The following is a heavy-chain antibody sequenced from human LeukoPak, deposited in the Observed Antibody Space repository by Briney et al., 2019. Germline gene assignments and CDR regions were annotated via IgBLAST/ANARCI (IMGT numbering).Heavy chain of an antibody. CDR1: GYTFTSYY. CDR2: INPSGGST. CDR3: ARDRNDILTGYILFDY. J-gene: IGHJ4*02. Sequence: ASVKVSCKASGYTFTSYYMHWVRQAPGQGREWMGIINPSGGSTSYAQKFQGRVTMTRDTSTSTVYMELSSLRSEDTAVYYCARDRNDILTGYILFDYWGQGTLVTVSS. D-gene: IGHD3-9*01. V-gene: IGHV1-46*01.